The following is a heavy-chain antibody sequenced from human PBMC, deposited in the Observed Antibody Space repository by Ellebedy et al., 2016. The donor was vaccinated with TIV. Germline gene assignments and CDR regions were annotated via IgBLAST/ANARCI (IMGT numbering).Heavy chain of an antibody. J-gene: IGHJ5*02. CDR2: ISGSGGST. D-gene: IGHD3-9*01. CDR3: AKDRVYYDILTGYSTDKYNWFDP. Sequence: PGGSLRLSCAASGFTFSSYAMSWVRQAPGKGLEWVSAISGSGGSTYYADSVKGRFTISRDNSKNTLYLQMNSLRAEDTAVYYCAKDRVYYDILTGYSTDKYNWFDPWGQGTLVTVSS. CDR1: GFTFSSYA. V-gene: IGHV3-23*01.